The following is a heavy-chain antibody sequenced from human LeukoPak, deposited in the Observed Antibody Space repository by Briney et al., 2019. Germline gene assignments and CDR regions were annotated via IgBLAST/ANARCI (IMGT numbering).Heavy chain of an antibody. CDR2: INTANGDT. CDR1: AYTFTSYS. D-gene: IGHD2-21*02. V-gene: IGHV1-3*04. Sequence: AAVKVSCKASAYTFTSYSFHWVRQAPGQRPECMGCINTANGDTRYSQKSQGRVAIARDTSANTAYMDLSSLKSEDPAVYYCARPLCGDRSHEIGFDYWGQGTLVTVSS. J-gene: IGHJ4*02. CDR3: ARPLCGDRSHEIGFDY.